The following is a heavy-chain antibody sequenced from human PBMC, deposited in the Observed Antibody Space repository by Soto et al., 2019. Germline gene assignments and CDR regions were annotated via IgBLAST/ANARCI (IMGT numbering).Heavy chain of an antibody. CDR2: IGGSTTTI. D-gene: IGHD2-15*01. J-gene: IGHJ3*02. V-gene: IGHV3-48*01. CDR3: AKDLSSSIGYCSGGSCYVQVVAFDI. Sequence: PGGSLRLSCAASGFSFSSYNMNWVRQAPGKGLEWIAYIGGSTTTIFYADSVKGRFTTSRDNVKNSLYLQMNSLRAEDTAVYYCAKDLSSSIGYCSGGSCYVQVVAFDIWGQGTMVTVSS. CDR1: GFSFSSYN.